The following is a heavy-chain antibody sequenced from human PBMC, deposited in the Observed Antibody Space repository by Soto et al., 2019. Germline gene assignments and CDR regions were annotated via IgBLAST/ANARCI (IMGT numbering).Heavy chain of an antibody. CDR1: GFTFTSSA. Sequence: SVKVSCKASGFTFTSSAVQWVRQARGQRLEWIGWIVVGSGNTNYAQKFQERVTITRNMSTSTAYMELSSLRSEDTAVYYCAAVYYDSSGYFGFDYWGQGPLVTVSS. CDR2: IVVGSGNT. J-gene: IGHJ4*02. V-gene: IGHV1-58*01. D-gene: IGHD3-22*01. CDR3: AAVYYDSSGYFGFDY.